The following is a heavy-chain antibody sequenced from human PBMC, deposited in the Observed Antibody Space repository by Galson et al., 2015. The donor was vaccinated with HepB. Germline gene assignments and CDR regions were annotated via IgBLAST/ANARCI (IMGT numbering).Heavy chain of an antibody. Sequence: SLRLSCAASGLTFSRYGMHWVRQAPGKGLEWVAVISYDGSNKYYVESVKGRFTISRDNSKNTLYLQMNSLRAEDTALYYCAKDLSGKHYFYGMDVWGQGTTVTVSS. CDR2: ISYDGSNK. J-gene: IGHJ6*02. V-gene: IGHV3-30*18. D-gene: IGHD3-9*01. CDR1: GLTFSRYG. CDR3: AKDLSGKHYFYGMDV.